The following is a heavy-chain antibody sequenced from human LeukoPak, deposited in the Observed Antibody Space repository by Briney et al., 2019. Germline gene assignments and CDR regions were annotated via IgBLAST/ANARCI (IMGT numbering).Heavy chain of an antibody. CDR3: ARINCPYCYGYCGFGY. CDR1: GGSISSYY. CDR2: IYYSGST. D-gene: IGHD3-22*01. V-gene: IGHV4-59*07. J-gene: IGHJ4*02. Sequence: KSSDTLSLTCTLSGGSISSYYWSWIRQPPGKGLEWIGYIYYSGSTNYNPSLKSRVTISVDTSKNQFSLKLSSVTAADTSVYYCARINCPYCYGYCGFGYWGQGTLVTVSS.